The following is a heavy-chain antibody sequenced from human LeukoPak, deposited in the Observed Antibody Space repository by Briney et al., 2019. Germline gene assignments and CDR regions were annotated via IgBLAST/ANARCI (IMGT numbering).Heavy chain of an antibody. Sequence: ASVKVSCKTSGYTFTYYVISWVRQAPGQGLEWMGWINAYNGNTNDAQKFQGRVTMTTDTSTSTAYMELRSLKSDDTAVYYCARGEKPYDYWGQGTLVSVSS. CDR1: GYTFTYYV. D-gene: IGHD1-26*01. J-gene: IGHJ4*02. CDR3: ARGEKPYDY. CDR2: INAYNGNT. V-gene: IGHV1-18*01.